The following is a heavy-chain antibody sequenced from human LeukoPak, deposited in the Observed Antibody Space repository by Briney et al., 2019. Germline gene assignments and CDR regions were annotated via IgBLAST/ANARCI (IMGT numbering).Heavy chain of an antibody. CDR1: GYTFTGYY. D-gene: IGHD7-27*01. CDR3: ARDGDAGFHYYYYYMDV. CDR2: INPNSGGT. J-gene: IGHJ6*03. Sequence: ASVKVSCKASGYTFTGYYMHWVRQAPGQGLEWMGWINPNSGGTNYAQKFQGRVTMTRDTSISTAYMELSRLRSDDTAVYYCARDGDAGFHYYYYYMDVWGKGTTVTISS. V-gene: IGHV1-2*02.